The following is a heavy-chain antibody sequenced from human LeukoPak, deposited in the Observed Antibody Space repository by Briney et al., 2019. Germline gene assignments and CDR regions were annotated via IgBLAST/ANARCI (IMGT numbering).Heavy chain of an antibody. CDR1: GGSISSYY. V-gene: IGHV4-59*01. CDR3: ASRHYYYYMDV. CDR2: IYYSGST. J-gene: IGHJ6*03. Sequence: SETLSLTCTVSGGSISSYYWSWIRQPPGKGLEWVGYIYYSGSTNYNPSLKSRVTISVDTSKNQFSLKLSSVTAADTAVYYCASRHYYYYMDVWGKGTTVTISS.